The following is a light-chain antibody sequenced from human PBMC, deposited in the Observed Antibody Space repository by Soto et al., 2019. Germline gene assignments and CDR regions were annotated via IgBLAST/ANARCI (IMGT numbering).Light chain of an antibody. V-gene: IGLV2-14*01. J-gene: IGLJ1*01. Sequence: QSVLTQPASVSGSPGQSITISCTGTSSDIGSYNYVAWYRQFPGKTPKLIIYEVTNRPSGVSSRFSGSKSGNTASLTISGLQAEDEADYYCSSYTVSVAPYVFGTGTKVTVL. CDR3: SSYTVSVAPYV. CDR1: SSDIGSYNY. CDR2: EVT.